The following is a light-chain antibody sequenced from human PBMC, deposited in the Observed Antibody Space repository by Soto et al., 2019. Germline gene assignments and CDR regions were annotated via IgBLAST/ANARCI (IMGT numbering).Light chain of an antibody. CDR1: QSVSSY. CDR2: DAS. CDR3: QQRSS. V-gene: IGKV3-11*01. Sequence: EIVLTQSHAALSLSPGERATLSCRASQSVSSYVAWYQQKPGQAPRLLIYDASNRATGIPARFSGSGSGTDFTLTISSLEPEDFAVYYCQQRSSFGGGTKVDIK. J-gene: IGKJ4*01.